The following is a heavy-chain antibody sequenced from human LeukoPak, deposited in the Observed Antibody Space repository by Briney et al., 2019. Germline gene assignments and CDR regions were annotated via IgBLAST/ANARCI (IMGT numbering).Heavy chain of an antibody. D-gene: IGHD2-2*01. V-gene: IGHV1-18*01. CDR1: GYTFTSYG. J-gene: IGHJ4*02. CDR2: ISAYNGDT. Sequence: ASVKVSCKASGYTFTSYGISWVRQAPGQGLEWMGRISAYNGDTNYAQKLQGRVTMTTDTSTSTAYMELRSLRSDDTAVYYCARDPDIVVVPAAMPLDYWGQGTLVTVSS. CDR3: ARDPDIVVVPAAMPLDY.